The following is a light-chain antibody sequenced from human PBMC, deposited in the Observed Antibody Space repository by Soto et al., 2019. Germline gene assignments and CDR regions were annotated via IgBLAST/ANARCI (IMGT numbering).Light chain of an antibody. CDR3: QSYDSSNQVV. CDR2: EDN. Sequence: NFMLTQPHSVSESPGNTVTISCTGSSGSIASNYVQWYQQRPGSAPTTVIYEDNQRPSGVPNRFSGSIDSSSNSASLTISGLKTEDEADYYCQSYDSSNQVVFGGWTKLTVL. V-gene: IGLV6-57*02. CDR1: SGSIASNY. J-gene: IGLJ2*01.